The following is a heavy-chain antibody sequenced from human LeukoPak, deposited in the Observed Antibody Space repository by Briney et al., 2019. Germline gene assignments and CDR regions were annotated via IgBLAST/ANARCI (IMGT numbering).Heavy chain of an antibody. V-gene: IGHV3-48*03. CDR1: GFTFSSYD. CDR3: ARAGAGGWVWFDP. Sequence: GGSLRLSCAASGFTFSSYDMNWVRQAPGKGLEWVSYISSSGSTIYYADSVKGRFTISRDNAKNSLYLQMNSLRAEDTAVYYCARAGAGGWVWFDPWGQGTLVTVSS. J-gene: IGHJ5*02. D-gene: IGHD1-26*01. CDR2: ISSSGSTI.